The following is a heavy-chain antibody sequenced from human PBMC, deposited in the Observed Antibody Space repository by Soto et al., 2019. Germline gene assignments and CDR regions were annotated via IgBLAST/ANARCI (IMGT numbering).Heavy chain of an antibody. J-gene: IGHJ4*02. V-gene: IGHV4-61*01. Sequence: LSLTCSVFGGSVSDKTYYWSWIRQPPGKRLEWIGYVYYSGTTNYNPSLKSRVTISVDLSKNRFSLRLSSVTTADTALYYCARTTAVPNTLRSRYFFDYWGQGTLVTVSS. CDR1: GGSVSDKTYY. CDR2: VYYSGTT. D-gene: IGHD4-17*01. CDR3: ARTTAVPNTLRSRYFFDY.